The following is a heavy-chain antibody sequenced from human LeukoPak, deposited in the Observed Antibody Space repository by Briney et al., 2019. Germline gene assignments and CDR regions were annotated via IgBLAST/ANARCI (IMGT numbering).Heavy chain of an antibody. CDR3: ARRIYYDGSGYYRHFDY. CDR2: IYYSGSA. CDR1: DYSISSGYF. V-gene: IGHV4-38-2*01. D-gene: IGHD3-22*01. Sequence: SETLSLTCAVSDYSISSGYFWGWIQQPPGKGLEWIGSIYYSGSAYYNPSLKSRVTISVDTSKNQFSLKLSSVTAADTAVYYCARRIYYDGSGYYRHFDYWGQGTLVTVSS. J-gene: IGHJ4*02.